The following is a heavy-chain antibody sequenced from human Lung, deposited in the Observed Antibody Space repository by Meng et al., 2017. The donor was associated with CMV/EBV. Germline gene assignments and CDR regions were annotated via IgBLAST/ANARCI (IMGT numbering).Heavy chain of an antibody. J-gene: IGHJ6*02. CDR3: ARDMYYDFWSGYYSRGGDYYYGMDV. D-gene: IGHD3-3*01. CDR2: ISYDGSNK. Sequence: SLKISCAASGFTLSSYAMHWVRQAPGKGLEWVAVISYDGSNKYYADSVKGRFTISRDNSKNTLYLQMNSLRAEDTAVYYCARDMYYDFWSGYYSRGGDYYYGMDVWGQGTTVTVSS. V-gene: IGHV3-30*04. CDR1: GFTLSSYA.